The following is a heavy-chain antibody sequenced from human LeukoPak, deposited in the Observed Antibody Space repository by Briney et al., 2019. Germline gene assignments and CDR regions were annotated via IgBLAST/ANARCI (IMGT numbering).Heavy chain of an antibody. D-gene: IGHD6-13*01. J-gene: IGHJ3*02. CDR2: ISSTSHSA. CDR3: AKDWEAASDAFDM. CDR1: GFTFSSYG. Sequence: GGSLRLSCAASGFTFSSYGMHWVRHPPGKGLEWVSAISSTSHSAHYADSVKGRFTISRDNSKNTLYLQMNSLRAEDTAIYYCAKDWEAASDAFDMWGQGTTVTVSS. V-gene: IGHV3-23*01.